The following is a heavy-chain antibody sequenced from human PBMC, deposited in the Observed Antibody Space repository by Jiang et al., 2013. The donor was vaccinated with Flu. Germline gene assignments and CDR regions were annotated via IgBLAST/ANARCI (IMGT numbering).Heavy chain of an antibody. D-gene: IGHD5-24*01. Sequence: VESGGGVVQPGRSLRLSCAASGFTFSSYAMHWVRQAPGKGLEWVAVISYDGSNKYYADSVKGRFTISRDNSKKTLYLQMNSLRAEDTAVYYCARAGAGDGYNRVDYWGQGTLVTVSS. CDR1: GFTFSSYA. CDR2: ISYDGSNK. J-gene: IGHJ4*02. CDR3: ARAGAGDGYNRVDY. V-gene: IGHV3-30-3*01.